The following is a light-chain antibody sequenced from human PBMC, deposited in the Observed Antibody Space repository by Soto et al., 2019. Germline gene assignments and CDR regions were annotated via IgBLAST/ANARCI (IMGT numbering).Light chain of an antibody. CDR1: QSVSSNY. Sequence: EIVLTQSPGTLSLSPGERATLSCRASQSVSSNYLAWYQQKPGQAPRLLIYVASSRVTGIPDRFSGSGSGTDFTLTISRLEPEDFAVYYCQQYGTSPWTFGQGTKVEFK. J-gene: IGKJ1*01. CDR3: QQYGTSPWT. V-gene: IGKV3-20*01. CDR2: VAS.